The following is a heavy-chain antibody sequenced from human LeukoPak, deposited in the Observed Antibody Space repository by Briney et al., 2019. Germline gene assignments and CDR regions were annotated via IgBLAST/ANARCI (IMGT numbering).Heavy chain of an antibody. V-gene: IGHV3-74*01. CDR3: ARNAGGYYDSSGYYFDY. Sequence: PGGSLRLSCAVSGFTFSSSWMHWVRQAPGRGLVWVSRISSDGSDIFYADSVKGRFTISRDNSKNMLYLQMNSLRAEDTAVYYCARNAGGYYDSSGYYFDYWGQGTLVTVSS. J-gene: IGHJ4*02. CDR1: GFTFSSSW. CDR2: ISSDGSDI. D-gene: IGHD3-22*01.